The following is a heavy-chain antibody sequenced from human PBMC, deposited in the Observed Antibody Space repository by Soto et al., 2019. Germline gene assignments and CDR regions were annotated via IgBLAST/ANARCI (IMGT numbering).Heavy chain of an antibody. CDR2: ISYDGSNK. D-gene: IGHD6-19*01. V-gene: IGHV3-30*18. CDR1: GFTFSSYG. J-gene: IGHJ6*02. CDR3: AKGPRSSSGWYGDYYYGMDV. Sequence: QVQLVESGGGVVQPGRSLRLSCAASGFTFSSYGMHWVRQAPGKGLEWVAVISYDGSNKYYADSVKGRFTISRDNSKNTLYLQMNSLRAEDTAVYYCAKGPRSSSGWYGDYYYGMDVWGQGTTVTVSS.